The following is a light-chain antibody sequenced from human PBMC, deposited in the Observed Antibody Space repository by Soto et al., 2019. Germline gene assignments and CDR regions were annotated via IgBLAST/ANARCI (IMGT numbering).Light chain of an antibody. J-gene: IGKJ2*01. CDR1: QSVSSSY. Sequence: ELVLTQSPGTLSLSPGERATLSCRASQSVSSSYLAWYQQKPGQAPRLRIYGASSRSTGIPDRFSGSGSGTDFTLTIRRLEPEHFALYYYQQSGISLYTFGQGTKRAIK. CDR2: GAS. V-gene: IGKV3-20*01. CDR3: QQSGISLYT.